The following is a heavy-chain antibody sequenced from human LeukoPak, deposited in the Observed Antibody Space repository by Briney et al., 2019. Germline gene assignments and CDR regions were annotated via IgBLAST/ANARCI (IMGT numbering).Heavy chain of an antibody. CDR3: ARSDTASLTGSY. V-gene: IGHV5-51*01. CDR1: GYSFTSYW. J-gene: IGHJ4*02. D-gene: IGHD5-18*01. Sequence: GESLQISSKGSGYSFTSYWIDWVRQMPGKGLEWMGIIYPGDSDTRYSPSFQGQVTISADKSISTAYVQWSSLKASDTAMYYCARSDTASLTGSYWGEGTLVTVSS. CDR2: IYPGDSDT.